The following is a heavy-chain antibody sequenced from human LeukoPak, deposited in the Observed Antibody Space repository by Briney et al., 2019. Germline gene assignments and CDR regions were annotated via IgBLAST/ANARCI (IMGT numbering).Heavy chain of an antibody. Sequence: GSLRLSCTVSGFTVSNSMSWVRQAPGKGLEWVSFIYGDNTHYSDSVKGRFTISRDNSKNTLYLQMNSLRAEDTAVYYCVRKDYGFDYWAREPWSPSPQ. V-gene: IGHV3-53*01. D-gene: IGHD4-17*01. CDR1: GFTVSNS. J-gene: IGHJ4*02. CDR3: VRKDYGFDY. CDR2: IYGDNT.